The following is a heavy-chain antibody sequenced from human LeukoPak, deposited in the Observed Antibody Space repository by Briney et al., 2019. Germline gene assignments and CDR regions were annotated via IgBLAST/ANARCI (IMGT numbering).Heavy chain of an antibody. V-gene: IGHV4-34*01. D-gene: IGHD3-10*01. CDR1: GGSFSGYF. CDR2: IAHSGGT. CDR3: ARGSGVLPNWFDP. J-gene: IGHJ5*01. Sequence: PSETLSLTCDVSGGSFSGYFWSWIRQSPVTGLEWIGEIAHSGGTNYNPSLKSRVTISLDTSANRFSMNLSSMTAADTAIYFCARGSGVLPNWFDPCGQGIHVTVSS.